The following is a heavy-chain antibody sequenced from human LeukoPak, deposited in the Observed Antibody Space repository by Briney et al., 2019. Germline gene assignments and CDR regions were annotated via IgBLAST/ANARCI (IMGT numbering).Heavy chain of an antibody. CDR2: INSDGSST. V-gene: IGHV3-74*01. CDR1: GFTFSSYA. J-gene: IGHJ4*02. Sequence: GRSLRLSCAASGFTFSSYAMHWVRQAPGKGLEWVSRINSDGSSTSYADSVKGRFTISRDNAKNTLYLQMNSLRAEDTAVYYCARDLSYDYWGQGTLVTVSS. CDR3: ARDLSYDY.